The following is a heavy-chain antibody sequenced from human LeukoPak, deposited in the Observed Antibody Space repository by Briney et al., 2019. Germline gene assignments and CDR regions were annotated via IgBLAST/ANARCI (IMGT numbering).Heavy chain of an antibody. CDR3: ASSDDSRGFYFDY. D-gene: IGHD3-22*01. CDR1: GGTFSSYA. V-gene: IGHV1-8*03. J-gene: IGHJ4*02. Sequence: ASVKVSCKASGGTFSSYAISWVRQATGQGLEWMGWMNPNSGNTGYAQKFQGRVTITRNTSISTAYMELSSLRSEDTAVYYCASSDDSRGFYFDYWGQGTLVTVSS. CDR2: MNPNSGNT.